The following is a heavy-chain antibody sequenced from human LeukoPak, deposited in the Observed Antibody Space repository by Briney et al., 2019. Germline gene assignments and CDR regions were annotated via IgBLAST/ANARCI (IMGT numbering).Heavy chain of an antibody. D-gene: IGHD2-15*01. CDR1: GDTFTSYG. V-gene: IGHV1-18*01. CDR3: ARLDIVVVVAASHDY. J-gene: IGHJ4*02. Sequence: ASVKVSCKASGDTFTSYGISWLRQAPGQGLEWMGWISAYNGNTNYAQKLQGRVTMTTDTSTSTAYMELRSLRSDDTAVYYCARLDIVVVVAASHDYWGQGTLVTVSS. CDR2: ISAYNGNT.